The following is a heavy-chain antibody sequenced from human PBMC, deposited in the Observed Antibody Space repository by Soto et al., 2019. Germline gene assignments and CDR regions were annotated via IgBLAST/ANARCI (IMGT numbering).Heavy chain of an antibody. Sequence: PGGSLRLSCTASGFTFGYYAMSWFRQAPGKGLEWVGFIRSKAYGGTTEYAASVKGRFTISRDDSKSIAYLQMNSLKTEDTAVYYCTRQRIRSPTFDPWGQGTLVTVSS. CDR1: GFTFGYYA. V-gene: IGHV3-49*03. CDR3: TRQRIRSPTFDP. D-gene: IGHD2-15*01. CDR2: IRSKAYGGTT. J-gene: IGHJ5*02.